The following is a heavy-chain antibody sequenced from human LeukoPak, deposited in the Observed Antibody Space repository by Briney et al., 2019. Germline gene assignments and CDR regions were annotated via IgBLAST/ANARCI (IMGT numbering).Heavy chain of an antibody. V-gene: IGHV1-2*06. CDR3: ARWGIAAAGTGF. J-gene: IGHJ4*02. CDR1: GYTFTGYY. Sequence: ASVKVSCKASGYTFTGYYMHWVRQAPRQGLEWMGRINPNSGGTNYAQKFQGRVTMTRDTSISTAYMELSRLRSDDTAVYYCARWGIAAAGTGFWGQGTLVTVSS. D-gene: IGHD6-13*01. CDR2: INPNSGGT.